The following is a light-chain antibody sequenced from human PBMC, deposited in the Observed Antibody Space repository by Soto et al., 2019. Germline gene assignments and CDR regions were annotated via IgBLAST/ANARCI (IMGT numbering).Light chain of an antibody. J-gene: IGLJ1*01. V-gene: IGLV2-14*01. Sequence: QSVLTQPASVSGSPGQSITISCTGTSSDVGGYNYVSWYQQHPGKAPKLMIYDVSNRPSGVSNRFSGSKSGNTASRTISGLQAEDEADYYCSSYTSSLYVFGTGTKVTVL. CDR2: DVS. CDR3: SSYTSSLYV. CDR1: SSDVGGYNY.